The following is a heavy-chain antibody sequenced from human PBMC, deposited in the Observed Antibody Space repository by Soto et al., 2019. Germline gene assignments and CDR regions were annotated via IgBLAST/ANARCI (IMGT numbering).Heavy chain of an antibody. CDR1: GGTFRNLA. J-gene: IGHJ3*01. CDR2: FIPIIGGG. V-gene: IGHV1-69*13. D-gene: IGHD2-15*01. Sequence: GASVKVSCKASGGTFRNLAINWVRQAPGQGLEWMGGFIPIIGGGINAQKFQGRATITSDESTSTAYMELSSLKSEDTAMYFCARRSVSHSNAFDFWGQGTMVTVSS. CDR3: ARRSVSHSNAFDF.